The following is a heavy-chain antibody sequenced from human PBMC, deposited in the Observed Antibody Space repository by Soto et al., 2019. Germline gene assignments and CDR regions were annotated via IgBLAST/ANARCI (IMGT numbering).Heavy chain of an antibody. V-gene: IGHV4-34*01. CDR1: GGSFSGYY. CDR3: ARARSRRYYYYYMDV. Sequence: SETLSLTCAVYGGSFSGYYWSWIRQPPGKGLEWIGEINHSGSTNYNPSLKSRVTISVDTSKNQFSLKLSSVTAADTAVYYCARARSRRYYYYYMDVWGKGTAVTVSS. J-gene: IGHJ6*03. CDR2: INHSGST.